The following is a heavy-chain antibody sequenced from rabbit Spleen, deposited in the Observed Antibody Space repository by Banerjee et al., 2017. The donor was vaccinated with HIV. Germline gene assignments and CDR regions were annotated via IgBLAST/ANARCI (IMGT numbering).Heavy chain of an antibody. Sequence: QSLEESGGDLVKPRASLTLTCTASGVSFSISSYMCWVRQAPGKGLEWIACIDAGSSGFTYFATWAKGRFTISKTSSTTVTLQMTRLTAADTATYFCARDTASSFSSYGMDLWGPGTLVTVS. CDR3: ARDTASSFSSYGMDL. CDR1: GVSFSISSY. J-gene: IGHJ6*01. D-gene: IGHD8-1*01. V-gene: IGHV1S40*01. CDR2: IDAGSSGFT.